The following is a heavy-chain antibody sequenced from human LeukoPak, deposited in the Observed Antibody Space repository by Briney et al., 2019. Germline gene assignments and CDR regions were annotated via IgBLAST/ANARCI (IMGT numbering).Heavy chain of an antibody. V-gene: IGHV3-20*04. D-gene: IGHD1-26*01. Sequence: GGSLRLSCAASGFTFDDYGMSWVRQAPGKGLEWVSGINWNGGSTGYADSVKGRFTISRDNAENSLYLQMNSLRAEDTALYYCARDRVGPEAYAFDIWGQGTMVTVSS. CDR2: INWNGGST. CDR1: GFTFDDYG. J-gene: IGHJ3*02. CDR3: ARDRVGPEAYAFDI.